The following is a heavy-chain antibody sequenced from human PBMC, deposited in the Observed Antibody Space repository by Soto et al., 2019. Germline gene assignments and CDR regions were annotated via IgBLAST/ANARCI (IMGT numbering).Heavy chain of an antibody. J-gene: IGHJ4*02. CDR1: GFTFISYA. D-gene: IGHD3-3*01. Sequence: PGGSLRLSCAASGFTFISYAMSWVRQAPGKGLEWVSAISGSGGSTYYADSVKGRFTISRDNSKNTLYLQMNSLRAEDTAVYYCAKARAQYYDFWSGYPVDYWGQGT. CDR3: AKARAQYYDFWSGYPVDY. CDR2: ISGSGGST. V-gene: IGHV3-23*01.